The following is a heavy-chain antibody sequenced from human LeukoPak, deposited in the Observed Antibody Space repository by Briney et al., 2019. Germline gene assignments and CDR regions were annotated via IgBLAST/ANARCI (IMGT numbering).Heavy chain of an antibody. Sequence: WASVKVSCKASGYTFTGYYMHWVRQAPGQGLEWMGWINPNSGGTNYAQKFQGRVTMTRDTSISTAYMELSRLRSDDTAVYYCARDLQGVRGVLNDWGQGTLVTVSS. D-gene: IGHD3-10*01. V-gene: IGHV1-2*02. J-gene: IGHJ4*02. CDR2: INPNSGGT. CDR3: ARDLQGVRGVLND. CDR1: GYTFTGYY.